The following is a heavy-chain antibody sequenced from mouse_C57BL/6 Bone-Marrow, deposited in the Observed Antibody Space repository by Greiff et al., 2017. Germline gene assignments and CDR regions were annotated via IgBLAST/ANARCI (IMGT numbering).Heavy chain of an antibody. CDR2: IHPNSGST. V-gene: IGHV1-64*01. J-gene: IGHJ2*01. Sequence: QVQLKQPGAELVKPGASVKLSCKASGYTFTSYWMHWVKQRPGQGLEWIGMIHPNSGSTNYNEKFKSKATLTVDKSSSTAYMQLSSLTSEDSAVYYCARSRIYYYGSSLDYWGQGTTLTVSS. CDR3: ARSRIYYYGSSLDY. CDR1: GYTFTSYW. D-gene: IGHD1-1*01.